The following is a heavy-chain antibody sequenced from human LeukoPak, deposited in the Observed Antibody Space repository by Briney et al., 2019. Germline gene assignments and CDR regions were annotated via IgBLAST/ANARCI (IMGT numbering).Heavy chain of an antibody. D-gene: IGHD3-3*01. J-gene: IGHJ4*02. CDR3: ARDPERGFLEWFVYFDY. V-gene: IGHV1-18*01. CDR2: ISAYNGNT. Sequence: GASVKVSCKASGYTFTSYGISWVRQAPGQGLEWMGWISAYNGNTNYAQKLQGRVTMTTDTSTSAAYMELSRLRSDDTAVYYCARDPERGFLEWFVYFDYWGQGTLVTVSS. CDR1: GYTFTSYG.